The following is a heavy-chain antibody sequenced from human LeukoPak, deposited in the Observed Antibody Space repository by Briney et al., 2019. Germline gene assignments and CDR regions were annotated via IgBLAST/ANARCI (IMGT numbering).Heavy chain of an antibody. CDR2: IIPILGIA. D-gene: IGHD6-25*01. CDR3: ARAYSSGWNFDGFDP. CDR1: GGTFSSYA. Sequence: SVKVSCKASGGTFSSYAISWVRQAPGQGLEWMGRIIPILGIANYAQKFQGRVTITADKSTSTAYMELSSLRAEDTAVYYCARAYSSGWNFDGFDPWGQGTLVTVSS. J-gene: IGHJ5*02. V-gene: IGHV1-69*04.